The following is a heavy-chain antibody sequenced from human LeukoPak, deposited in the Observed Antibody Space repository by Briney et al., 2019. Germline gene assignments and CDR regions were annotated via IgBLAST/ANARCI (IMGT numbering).Heavy chain of an antibody. V-gene: IGHV3-64*01. CDR3: ARLSANSSAYFFDY. Sequence: GGSLRLSCAASGFTFSVYAMHWVRQAPGKGLEYVSAVSSNGDITYYANSVKGRFTISRDTSKNTLYLQMNSLRAEDTAVYYCARLSANSSAYFFDYWGQGTLVTVSS. CDR2: VSSNGDIT. J-gene: IGHJ4*02. CDR1: GFTFSVYA. D-gene: IGHD3-22*01.